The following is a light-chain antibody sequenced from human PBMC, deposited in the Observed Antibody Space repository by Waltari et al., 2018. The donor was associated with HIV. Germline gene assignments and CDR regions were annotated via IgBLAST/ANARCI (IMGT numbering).Light chain of an antibody. J-gene: IGKJ2*01. CDR1: QTINKW. CDR2: EAS. V-gene: IGKV1-5*03. Sequence: DLQMTQSPSTLSASVGDRVTITCRASQTINKWVAWYQQKPGKAPNLLIDEASTLQIGVSSRFTGSGSGTEFTLTIDSLQPDDFAAYYCQRYNTYPYTFGQGTRLEIK. CDR3: QRYNTYPYT.